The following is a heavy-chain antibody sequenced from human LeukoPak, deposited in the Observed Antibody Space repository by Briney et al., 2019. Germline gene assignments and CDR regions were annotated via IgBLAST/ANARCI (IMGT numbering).Heavy chain of an antibody. D-gene: IGHD1-26*01. CDR3: ARQVYSEPGAFDI. Sequence: GGSLRLSCAASGFTFSSYEMNWLRQAPGKGLEWVSYISSSGSTIYYADSVKGRFTISRDNAKNSLYLQMNSLRAEDTAVYYCARQVYSEPGAFDIGGQGTMVTVSS. J-gene: IGHJ3*02. CDR1: GFTFSSYE. V-gene: IGHV3-48*03. CDR2: ISSSGSTI.